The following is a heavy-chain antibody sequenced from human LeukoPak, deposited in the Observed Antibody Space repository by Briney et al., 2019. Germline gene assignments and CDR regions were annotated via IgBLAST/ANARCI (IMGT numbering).Heavy chain of an antibody. D-gene: IGHD3-22*01. CDR1: GGSISSYY. V-gene: IGHV4-59*01. J-gene: IGHJ4*02. CDR3: ARGKCDRSAYCPPDY. CDR2: IYYSGST. Sequence: PSETLSLTCAVSGGSISSYYWSWIRQPAGKGLEWIGDIYYSGSTNYNPSLKSRAIISADTSKNQFSLKLSSVTAADTAVYYCARGKCDRSAYCPPDYWGQGTLVTVSS.